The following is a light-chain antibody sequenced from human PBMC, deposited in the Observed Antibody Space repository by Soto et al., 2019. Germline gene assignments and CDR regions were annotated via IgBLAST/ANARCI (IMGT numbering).Light chain of an antibody. CDR2: DAS. CDR3: QQFNSYPPLLT. V-gene: IGKV1-13*02. Sequence: AIQLTQSPSSLSASVGDSVTITCRASQGISSALAWYQQKPGKAPKLLIYDASSLESGVPSRFSGSGSGTDFTLTISSLQPEDFATYYCQQFNSYPPLLTFGGGTKVEIK. CDR1: QGISSA. J-gene: IGKJ4*01.